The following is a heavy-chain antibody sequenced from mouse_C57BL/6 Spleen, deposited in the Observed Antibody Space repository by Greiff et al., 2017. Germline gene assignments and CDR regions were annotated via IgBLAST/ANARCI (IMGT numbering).Heavy chain of an antibody. CDR3: ARALTAQFAF. D-gene: IGHD3-2*02. CDR1: GYTFTSYW. J-gene: IGHJ3*01. Sequence: QVQLQQSGTELVKPGASVKLSCTASGYTFTSYWMHWVKQRPGQGLEWIGIINPSNGGTNYNEKFKSKATLTVDKSTSTAYMQLSSLTSEDSAVYDCARALTAQFAFWGKGTMVTVSA. CDR2: INPSNGGT. V-gene: IGHV1-53*01.